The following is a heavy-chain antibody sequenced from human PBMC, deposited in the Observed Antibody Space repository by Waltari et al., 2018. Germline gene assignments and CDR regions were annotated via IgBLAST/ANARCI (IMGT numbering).Heavy chain of an antibody. CDR2: INEDERER. J-gene: IGHJ3*02. CDR1: VFTPASYL. D-gene: IGHD1-26*01. CDR3: ARGRSETYRGGVFDI. V-gene: IGHV3-7*01. Sequence: EVQLVESGGGLVQPGGSLRLSCAASVFTPASYLTNWVRQAPGKGLEWVANINEDERERSFVDSVKGRFTISRDNAKNTLYLQMNSLRVEDTAVYYCARGRSETYRGGVFDIWGQGTMVTVSS.